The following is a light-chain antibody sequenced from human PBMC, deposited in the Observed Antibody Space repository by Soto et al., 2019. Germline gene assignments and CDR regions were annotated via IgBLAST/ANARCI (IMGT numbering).Light chain of an antibody. V-gene: IGKV3-20*01. CDR1: QSVSSAY. Sequence: EIVLTQSPGTLSLSPGERATLSCRARQSVSSAYLAWYQQKPGQAPRLLISGTSSRATGIPDRFSGSGSGTDFTLTISRLEPEDFAVYYCQQYGSSPRTFGQGTQLEIK. CDR3: QQYGSSPRT. CDR2: GTS. J-gene: IGKJ2*01.